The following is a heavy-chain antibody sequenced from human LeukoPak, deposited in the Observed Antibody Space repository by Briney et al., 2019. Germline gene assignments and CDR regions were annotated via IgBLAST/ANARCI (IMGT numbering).Heavy chain of an antibody. CDR2: IYYSGST. CDR1: GGSISSYY. J-gene: IGHJ5*02. CDR3: ARASNWFDP. V-gene: IGHV4-59*01. Sequence: ASETLSLTCTVSGGSISSYYWSWIRQPPGKGLEWIGYIYYSGSTNYNPSLKSRVTISVDTSKNQFSLELSSVTAADTAVYYCARASNWFDPWGQGTLVTVSS.